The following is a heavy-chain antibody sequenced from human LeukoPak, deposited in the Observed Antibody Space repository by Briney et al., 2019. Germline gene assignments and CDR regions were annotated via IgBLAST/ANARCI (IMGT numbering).Heavy chain of an antibody. J-gene: IGHJ4*02. CDR1: GFTFSNAW. CDR3: TTDLAVVYFDY. V-gene: IGHV3-15*01. Sequence: GGSLRLSCAAPGFTFSNAWMSWVRQAPGKGLEWVGRIKSKIDGGTTDYAAPVKGRFTISRDDSKNTLYLQMNSLKTEDTAVCYCTTDLAVVYFDYWGQGTLVTVSS. D-gene: IGHD2-21*01. CDR2: IKSKIDGGTT.